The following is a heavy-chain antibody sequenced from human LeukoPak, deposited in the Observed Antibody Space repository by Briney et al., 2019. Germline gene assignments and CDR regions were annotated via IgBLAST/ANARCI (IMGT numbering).Heavy chain of an antibody. CDR3: AKDSLICEVVTQWGGMDG. J-gene: IGHJ6*02. CDR2: INCNSNSI. Sequence: GGSLRLSCAASGFTFGDYAMHGVRQAPGKGLEWVSGINCNSNSIGYADSVKGRFTISRDHAKNSLYLHMDSLRAEDTALYYCAKDSLICEVVTQWGGMDGWGQGTTVTVSS. V-gene: IGHV3-9*01. D-gene: IGHD3-3*01. CDR1: GFTFGDYA.